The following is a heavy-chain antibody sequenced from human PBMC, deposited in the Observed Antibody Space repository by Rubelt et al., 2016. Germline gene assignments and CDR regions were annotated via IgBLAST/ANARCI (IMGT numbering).Heavy chain of an antibody. V-gene: IGHV4-34*01. CDR1: GGSFSGYY. Sequence: QVQLQQWGAGLLKPSETLSLTCAVYGGSFSGYYWSWIRQPPGKGLEWIGEINHSGSTNYNPSLKSRVPISVDTSKNQFSLKLSSVTAADTAVYYCARDGGPYYYYGMDVWGQGTTVTVSS. J-gene: IGHJ6*02. CDR2: INHSGST. D-gene: IGHD3-16*01. CDR3: ARDGGPYYYYGMDV.